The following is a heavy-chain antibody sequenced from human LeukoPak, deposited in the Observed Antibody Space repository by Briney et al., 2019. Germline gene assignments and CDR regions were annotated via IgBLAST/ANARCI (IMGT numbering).Heavy chain of an antibody. CDR3: ARKLESPDY. V-gene: IGHV1-69*13. J-gene: IGHJ4*02. D-gene: IGHD1-1*01. Sequence: GASVKVSCKASGYRFTSFGITWVRQAPGQGLEWMGGIIPIFGTANYAQKFQGRVTITADESTSTAYMELSSLRSEDTAVYYCARKLESPDYWGQGTLVTVSS. CDR2: IIPIFGTA. CDR1: GYRFTSFG.